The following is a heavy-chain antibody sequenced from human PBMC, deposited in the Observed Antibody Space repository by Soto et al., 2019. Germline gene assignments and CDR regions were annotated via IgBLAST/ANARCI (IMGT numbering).Heavy chain of an antibody. Sequence: PGGSLRLSCAVSGFDFSDYAMSWVRQAPGKGLEWVSTISGRIGSSFYADSVKGRFSISKDNSNQILYLQLNSLRAEDTALYYCAKDSGLPGFGVVIHAFDIWGQGTMVTVSS. J-gene: IGHJ3*02. D-gene: IGHD3-16*01. V-gene: IGHV3-23*01. CDR1: GFDFSDYA. CDR2: ISGRIGSS. CDR3: AKDSGLPGFGVVIHAFDI.